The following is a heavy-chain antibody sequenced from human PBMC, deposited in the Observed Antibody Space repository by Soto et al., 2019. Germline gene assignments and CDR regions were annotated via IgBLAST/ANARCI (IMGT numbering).Heavy chain of an antibody. CDR2: INHSGST. CDR3: AGVTTVVWFDP. J-gene: IGHJ5*02. CDR1: GGSFSGYY. V-gene: IGHV4-34*01. Sequence: QVQLQQWGAGLLKPSETLSLTCAVYGGSFSGYYWSWIRQPPGKGLEWIGEINHSGSTNYNPSLKSRVTISVDTSKNQFSLKLSSVTAADTAVYYCAGVTTVVWFDPWGQGTLVTVSS. D-gene: IGHD4-17*01.